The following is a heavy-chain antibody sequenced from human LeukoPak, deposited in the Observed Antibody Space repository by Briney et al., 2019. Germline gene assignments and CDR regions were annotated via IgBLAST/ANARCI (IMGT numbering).Heavy chain of an antibody. V-gene: IGHV4-30-4*07. D-gene: IGHD5-18*01. CDR1: GGSVSSGGYS. Sequence: SETLSLTCVVSGGSVSSGGYSWWWVRQAPGKGLEWIGYVFTTGTTYYNPSLNSRVTISLDMSKNQFSLKLRSVTAADTAVYFCVRGVTRGYIYADWGQGTLVTVSS. J-gene: IGHJ4*02. CDR2: VFTTGTT. CDR3: VRGVTRGYIYAD.